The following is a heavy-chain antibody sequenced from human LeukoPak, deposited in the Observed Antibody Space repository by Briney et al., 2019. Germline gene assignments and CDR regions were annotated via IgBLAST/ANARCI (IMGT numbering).Heavy chain of an antibody. J-gene: IGHJ4*02. Sequence: ASVKVSCKASGYTFTSYDINWVRQATGQGLKWMGWMNPNSGNTGYAQKFQGRVTMTRNTSISTAYMELSSLRSEDTAVYYCARGSRYGSGSYCGYWGQGTLVTVSS. CDR3: ARGSRYGSGSYCGY. CDR1: GYTFTSYD. CDR2: MNPNSGNT. V-gene: IGHV1-8*01. D-gene: IGHD3-10*01.